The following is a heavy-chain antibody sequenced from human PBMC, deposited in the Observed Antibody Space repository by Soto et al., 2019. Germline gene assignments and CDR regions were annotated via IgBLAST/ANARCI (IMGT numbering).Heavy chain of an antibody. V-gene: IGHV4-39*01. CDR2: IYYSGST. D-gene: IGHD3-22*01. J-gene: IGHJ4*02. CDR1: GGSISSSSFY. Sequence: PSGTLYLTCAVSGGSISSSSFYWGCIRQPPGKGLEWIVSIYYSGSTHYNPSLRSRVTVSVDRSKNQFSLKLSSVTAADTAVYYCARGVGYYDDSGHRFYFDYWGQGTLVTVSS. CDR3: ARGVGYYDDSGHRFYFDY.